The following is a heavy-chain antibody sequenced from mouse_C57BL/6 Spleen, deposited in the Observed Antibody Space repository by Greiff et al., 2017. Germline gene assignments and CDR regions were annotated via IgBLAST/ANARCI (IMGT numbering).Heavy chain of an antibody. V-gene: IGHV1-69*01. D-gene: IGHD1-1*01. CDR3: ASWYYDSRDSYFAV. CDR1: GYTFTSYW. CDR2: IDPSDSYT. J-gene: IGHJ1*03. Sequence: QVQLQQSGAELVMPGASVKLSCKASGYTFTSYWMHWVKQRPGQGLEWIGEIDPSDSYTNYNQKFKGKSTLTVDKSSSTAYMQLSSLTSEDSAVYYCASWYYDSRDSYFAVWGTGTTVTVSS.